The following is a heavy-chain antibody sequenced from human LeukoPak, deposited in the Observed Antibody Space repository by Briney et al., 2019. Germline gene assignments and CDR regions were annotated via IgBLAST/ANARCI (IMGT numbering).Heavy chain of an antibody. CDR1: GGSFSGYY. CDR3: ARGPEQLAFYYYYYGMDV. CDR2: INHSGST. Sequence: PSETLSLNCAVYGGSFSGYYWSWIRQPSGKGLEWIGEINHSGSTNYNPSLKSRVTISVDTSKNQFSLKLSSVTAADTAVYYCARGPEQLAFYYYYYGMDVWGQGTTVTVSS. J-gene: IGHJ6*02. D-gene: IGHD6-13*01. V-gene: IGHV4-34*01.